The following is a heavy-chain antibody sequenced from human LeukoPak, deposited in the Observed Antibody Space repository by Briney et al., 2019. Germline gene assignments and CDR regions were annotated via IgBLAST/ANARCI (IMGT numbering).Heavy chain of an antibody. CDR3: ARAYSSSWYPLDY. J-gene: IGHJ4*02. V-gene: IGHV1-2*04. D-gene: IGHD6-13*01. CDR1: GYTFTGYY. CDR2: INPNSGGT. Sequence: ASVKVSCKASGYTFTGYYMHWVRQAPGQGLEWMGWINPNSGGTNYAQKFQGWVTMTRDTSISTAYMELSRLRSDDTAVYYCARAYSSSWYPLDYWGQGTLVTVSS.